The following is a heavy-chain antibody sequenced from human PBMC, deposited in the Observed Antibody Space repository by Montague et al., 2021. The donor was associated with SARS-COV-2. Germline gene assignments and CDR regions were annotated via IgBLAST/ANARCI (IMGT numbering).Heavy chain of an antibody. J-gene: IGHJ3*01. CDR1: GYSISSGDY. V-gene: IGHV4-38-2*02. D-gene: IGHD3-3*01. Sequence: SETLSLTCTVSGYSISSGDYWGWIRQPPGKGLEWIGRIYRNGNTYYNPSLKSRVTISVDTSKNQFSLKLRSVTAADTAVYYCARGQVTIPGVLIFIPAAGHLDGWGQGTSVTVSS. CDR2: IYRNGNT. CDR3: ARGQVTIPGVLIFIPAAGHLDG.